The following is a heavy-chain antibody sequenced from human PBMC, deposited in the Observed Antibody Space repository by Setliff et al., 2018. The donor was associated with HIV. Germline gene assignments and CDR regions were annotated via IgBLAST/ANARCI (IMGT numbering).Heavy chain of an antibody. Sequence: PSETLSLTCTVSGGSISSGTYYWGWIRQPPGKGLEWIGSIYYSGSTYYNPSLKSRITISVDTSKNQFSLKLSSVTAADTAVYYCARVGDYGSGGWFDPWGQGTLVTVSS. V-gene: IGHV4-39*07. CDR1: GGSISSGTYY. CDR2: IYYSGST. J-gene: IGHJ5*02. D-gene: IGHD3-10*01. CDR3: ARVGDYGSGGWFDP.